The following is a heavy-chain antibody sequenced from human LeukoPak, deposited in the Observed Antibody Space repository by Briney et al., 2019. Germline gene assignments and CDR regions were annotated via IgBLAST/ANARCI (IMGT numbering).Heavy chain of an antibody. J-gene: IGHJ4*02. CDR1: GVTFSDYY. V-gene: IGHV3-11*01. D-gene: IGHD3-10*01. CDR2: ISSSGSTR. Sequence: NPGGSLRLSCAASGVTFSDYYMSWIRQAPGKGLEWVSYISSSGSTRYYADSVKGRFTISRDNAKNSLYLQMNSLRAEDTAVYYCARDGGYYGSGSLTPTLDYWGQGTLVTVSS. CDR3: ARDGGYYGSGSLTPTLDY.